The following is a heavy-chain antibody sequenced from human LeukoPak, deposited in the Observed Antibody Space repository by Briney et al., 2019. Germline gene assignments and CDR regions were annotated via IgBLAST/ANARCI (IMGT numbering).Heavy chain of an antibody. J-gene: IGHJ5*02. V-gene: IGHV1-46*01. Sequence: ASVKVSCKASGYTFTSYYMHWVRQAPGQGLEWMGIINPSGGSTSYAQKFQGRVTMTRDMSTSTAYMELRSLRSDDTAVYYCARDYCSSTSCHIWFDPWGQGTLVTVSS. D-gene: IGHD2-2*01. CDR3: ARDYCSSTSCHIWFDP. CDR1: GYTFTSYY. CDR2: INPSGGST.